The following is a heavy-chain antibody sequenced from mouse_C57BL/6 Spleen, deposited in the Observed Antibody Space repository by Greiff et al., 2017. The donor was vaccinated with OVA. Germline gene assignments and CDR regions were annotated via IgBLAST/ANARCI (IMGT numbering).Heavy chain of an antibody. Sequence: DVKLVESGGGLVKPGGSLKLSCAASGFTFSSYAMSWVRQTPEKRLEWVATISDGGSYTYYPDNVKGRFTISRDNAKNNLYLQMSHLKSEDTAMYYCARADYGSSSFDYWGQGTTLTVSS. CDR1: GFTFSSYA. V-gene: IGHV5-4*03. CDR2: ISDGGSYT. D-gene: IGHD1-1*01. J-gene: IGHJ2*01. CDR3: ARADYGSSSFDY.